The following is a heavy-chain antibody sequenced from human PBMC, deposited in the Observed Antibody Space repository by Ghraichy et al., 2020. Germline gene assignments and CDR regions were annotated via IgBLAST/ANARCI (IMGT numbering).Heavy chain of an antibody. CDR1: GYTLTELS. CDR3: ATVHGGLTHYYYGMDV. D-gene: IGHD3-10*01. CDR2: FDHEDGET. V-gene: IGHV1-24*01. Sequence: ASVKVSCKVSGYTLTELSMHWVRQAPGKGLEWMGSFDHEDGETIYAQKFQGRVTMTEDTSTDTAYMELSSLGSEDTAVYYCATVHGGLTHYYYGMDVGGQGTTVT. J-gene: IGHJ6*02.